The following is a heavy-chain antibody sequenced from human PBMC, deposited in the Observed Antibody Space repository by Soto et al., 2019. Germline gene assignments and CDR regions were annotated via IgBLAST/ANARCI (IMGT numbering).Heavy chain of an antibody. J-gene: IGHJ3*02. CDR3: ARTDYYYDISGYAPDAFDI. CDR2: IYYSGST. CDR1: GGSISSYY. V-gene: IGHV4-59*01. D-gene: IGHD3-22*01. Sequence: QVQLQESGPGLVKPSETLSLTCTVSGGSISSYYWSWIRQPPGKGLEWIGYIYYSGSTNYNPSLKRRVTISVDTSKNQFSLKLSSVTAADTAVYYCARTDYYYDISGYAPDAFDIWGRGTMVTVSS.